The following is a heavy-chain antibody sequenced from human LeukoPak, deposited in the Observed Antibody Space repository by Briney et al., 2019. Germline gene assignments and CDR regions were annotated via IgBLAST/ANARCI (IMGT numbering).Heavy chain of an antibody. Sequence: PSETLSPTCTVSGGSISRNYFSWFRQPPGKGLEWIAFISDSGSADYNPSLKSRITLSVDTSKKQFSLRLRAVTAADTAVYYCARAIHSYGYFGSGFLRKTNNWFDPWGQGTLVTVSS. CDR3: ARAIHSYGYFGSGFLRKTNNWFDP. J-gene: IGHJ5*02. CDR2: ISDSGSA. D-gene: IGHD5-18*01. CDR1: GGSISRNY. V-gene: IGHV4-59*01.